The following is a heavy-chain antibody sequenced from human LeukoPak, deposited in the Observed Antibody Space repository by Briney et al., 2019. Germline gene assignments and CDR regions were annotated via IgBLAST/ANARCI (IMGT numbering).Heavy chain of an antibody. D-gene: IGHD6-19*01. J-gene: IGHJ4*02. V-gene: IGHV3-23*01. CDR3: AKMYSSGWYYFDY. CDR1: GFTFSSYA. CDR2: ISGSGGST. Sequence: GGSLRLSCAASGFTFSSYAMSWVHQAPGKGLEWVSAISGSGGSTYYADSVKGRFTISRDNSKNTLYLQMNSLRAEDTAVYYCAKMYSSGWYYFDYWGQGTLVTVSS.